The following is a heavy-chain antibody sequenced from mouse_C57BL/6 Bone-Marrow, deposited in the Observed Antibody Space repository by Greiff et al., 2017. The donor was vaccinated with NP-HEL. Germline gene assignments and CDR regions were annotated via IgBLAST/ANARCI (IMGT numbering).Heavy chain of an antibody. CDR1: GFNIQDYY. CDR2: IDPEDGET. J-gene: IGHJ1*03. CDR3: ARYRTTVVARYFDV. V-gene: IGHV14-2*01. Sequence: VQLQQSGAELVKPGASVKLSCTASGFNIQDYYMHWVKQRTDQGLEWIGRIDPEDGETKYAPKFQGTATITADTSSNPAYLQLSSLTSEDTAVYYCARYRTTVVARYFDVWGTGTTVTVSS. D-gene: IGHD1-1*01.